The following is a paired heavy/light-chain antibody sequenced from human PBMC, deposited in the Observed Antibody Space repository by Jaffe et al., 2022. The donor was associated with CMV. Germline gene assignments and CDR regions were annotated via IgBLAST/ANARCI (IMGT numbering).Light chain of an antibody. CDR1: QGISSY. J-gene: IGKJ1*01. CDR3: QQYYSYPWT. Sequence: AIRITQSPSSLSASTGDRVTITCRASQGISSYLAWYQQKPGKAPKLLIYAASTLQSGVPSRFSGSGSGTDFTLTISCLQSEDFATYYCQQYYSYPWTFGQGTKVEIK. CDR2: AAS. V-gene: IGKV1-8*01.
Heavy chain of an antibody. Sequence: EVQLVESGGGLVQPGGSLRLSCAASGFTFSSYAMSWVRQAPGKGLEWVSAISGSGGSTYYADSVKGRFTISRDNSKNTLYLQMNSLRAEDTAVYYCAKDRVCTNGVCYIGWFDPWGQGTLVTVSS. CDR3: AKDRVCTNGVCYIGWFDP. J-gene: IGHJ5*02. D-gene: IGHD2-8*01. CDR2: ISGSGGST. CDR1: GFTFSSYA. V-gene: IGHV3-23*04.